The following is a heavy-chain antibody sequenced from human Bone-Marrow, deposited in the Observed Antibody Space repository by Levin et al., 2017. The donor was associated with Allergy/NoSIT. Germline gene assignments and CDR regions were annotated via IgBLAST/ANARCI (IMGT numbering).Heavy chain of an antibody. V-gene: IGHV3-30*04. J-gene: IGHJ3*01. CDR3: AVECPGLGGGACFDAFDV. CDR2: ISYDGTKI. D-gene: IGHD2-21*02. Sequence: PGGSLRLSCEASGFTLTDFPMHWVRQAPGKGLEWVAVISYDGTKIDYTDSVKGRFTVSRDISKNTLFLQMDTVRPEDTALYYCAVECPGLGGGACFDAFDVGGQGTLVTVSS. CDR1: GFTLTDFP.